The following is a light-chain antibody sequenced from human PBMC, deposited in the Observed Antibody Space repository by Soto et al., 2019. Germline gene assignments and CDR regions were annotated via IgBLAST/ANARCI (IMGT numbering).Light chain of an antibody. CDR2: DVN. CDR3: CSYAGGYTYL. V-gene: IGLV2-11*01. Sequence: QSVLAQPRSVSGSPGQSVTISCTGSSSDVGAYNYVSWYQHNTGKAPKLLIYDVNKRPSGVPDRFSGSKSGNTASLTISGLQAEDEADYFCCSYAGGYTYLFGTGTKVTVL. CDR1: SSDVGAYNY. J-gene: IGLJ1*01.